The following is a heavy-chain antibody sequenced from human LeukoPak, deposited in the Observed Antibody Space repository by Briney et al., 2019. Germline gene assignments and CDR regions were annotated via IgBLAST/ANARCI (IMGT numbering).Heavy chain of an antibody. J-gene: IGHJ4*02. CDR3: ARDQEGFDY. CDR1: GYTFTSNY. Sequence: ASVRVSCKASGYTFTSNYIHWVRQAPGQGLEWMGMIYPRDGSTSYAQKFQGRVTVTRDTSTSAVHMELSGLRSEDTAVYYCARDQEGFDYWGQGTLVTVSS. V-gene: IGHV1-46*01. CDR2: IYPRDGST.